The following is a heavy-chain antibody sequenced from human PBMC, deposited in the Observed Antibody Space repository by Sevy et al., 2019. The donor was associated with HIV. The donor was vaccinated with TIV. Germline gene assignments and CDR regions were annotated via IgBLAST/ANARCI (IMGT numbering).Heavy chain of an antibody. V-gene: IGHV4-38-2*01. J-gene: IGHJ4*02. Sequence: SETLSLTCAVSGYSISSGYYWGWIRQPPGKGLEWIGSFCDSGSTYYNPSLKSRVTISVDTSKNQFSLKLSSVTAADTAVYYCARHQPDGLSTLFFDYWGQGTLVTVSS. CDR2: FCDSGST. CDR3: ARHQPDGLSTLFFDY. CDR1: GYSISSGYY.